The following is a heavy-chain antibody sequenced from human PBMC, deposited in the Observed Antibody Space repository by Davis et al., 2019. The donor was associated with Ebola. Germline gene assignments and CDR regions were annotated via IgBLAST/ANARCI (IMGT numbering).Heavy chain of an antibody. Sequence: MPSETLSLTCTVSGGSISSYYWSWIRQPPGKGLEWIGEINHSGSTNYNPSLKSRVTISVDTSKNQFSLKLRSVTAADTAVYYCATSGKAPDYWGQGTLVTVSS. J-gene: IGHJ4*02. V-gene: IGHV4-34*01. CDR2: INHSGST. CDR1: GGSISSYY. CDR3: ATSGKAPDY.